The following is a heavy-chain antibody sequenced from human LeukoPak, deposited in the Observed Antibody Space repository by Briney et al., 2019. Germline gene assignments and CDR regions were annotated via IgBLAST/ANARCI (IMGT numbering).Heavy chain of an antibody. CDR1: GYTFTSYG. CDR2: ISAYNGNT. Sequence: GASVKVSCKASGYTFTSYGISWVRQAPGQGLEWMGWISAYNGNTNYAQKLQGRVTMTTDTSTSTAYMELRSLRSDDTAVYYCARGAPYDILTGYYKFVPNYYYYYGMDVWGQGTTVTVSS. D-gene: IGHD3-9*01. CDR3: ARGAPYDILTGYYKFVPNYYYYYGMDV. J-gene: IGHJ6*02. V-gene: IGHV1-18*01.